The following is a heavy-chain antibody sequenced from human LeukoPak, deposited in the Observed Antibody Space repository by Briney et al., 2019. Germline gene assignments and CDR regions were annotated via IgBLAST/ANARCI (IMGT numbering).Heavy chain of an antibody. CDR1: GYTLTSYD. Sequence: ASVKVSCKASGYTLTSYDINWVRQATGQGLEWMGWMNPNSGRTGYAQNFQGRITITRNTSISTAYMELSSLRSEDTAVYYCARDTADSSGNFDYWGQGTLVTVSS. V-gene: IGHV1-8*01. D-gene: IGHD6-19*01. CDR3: ARDTADSSGNFDY. J-gene: IGHJ4*02. CDR2: MNPNSGRT.